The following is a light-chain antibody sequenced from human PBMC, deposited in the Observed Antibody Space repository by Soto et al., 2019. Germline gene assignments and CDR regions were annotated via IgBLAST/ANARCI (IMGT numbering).Light chain of an antibody. J-gene: IGKJ1*01. V-gene: IGKV1-39*01. CDR3: QHSYSTSWT. Sequence: DIPMTQSPPSLSASVGDRVTITCRASQSISSYLNWYQQKPGKAPKLLIYAASSLQSGVPSRFSGSGSGTDFTLTISSLQPEDFATYYCQHSYSTSWTFGQGTKVEIK. CDR2: AAS. CDR1: QSISSY.